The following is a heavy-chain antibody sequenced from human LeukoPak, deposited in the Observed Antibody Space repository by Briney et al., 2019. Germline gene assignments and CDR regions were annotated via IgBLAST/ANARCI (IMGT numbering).Heavy chain of an antibody. J-gene: IGHJ5*02. CDR1: GGTFSSYA. V-gene: IGHV1-69*05. Sequence: SVKVSCKASGGTFSSYAISWVRQAPGQGLEWMGRIIPIFGTANYAQKFQGRVTITTDESTSTAYMELSSLRSEDAAVYYCARVSIAAAFNWFDPWGQGTLVTVSS. CDR2: IIPIFGTA. D-gene: IGHD6-13*01. CDR3: ARVSIAAAFNWFDP.